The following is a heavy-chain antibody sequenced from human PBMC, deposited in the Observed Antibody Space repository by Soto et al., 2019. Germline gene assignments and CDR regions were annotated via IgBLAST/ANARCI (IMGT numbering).Heavy chain of an antibody. CDR2: INAANGDT. Sequence: QVELVQSGSEVKKPGASVKVSCRASGYTFTSNAMHWVRRAAGRRLEWMGSINAANGDTKYSQRFQGRDTITRDTSASTAYMELSSLRSEDTAVYYFARDRVTGWDLLDYWGQGALVIVSS. D-gene: IGHD1-20*01. CDR1: GYTFTSNA. CDR3: ARDRVTGWDLLDY. J-gene: IGHJ4*02. V-gene: IGHV1-3*01.